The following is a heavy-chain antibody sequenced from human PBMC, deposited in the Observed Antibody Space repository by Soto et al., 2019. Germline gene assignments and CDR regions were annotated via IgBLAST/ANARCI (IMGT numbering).Heavy chain of an antibody. CDR2: IIPIFGTA. CDR3: ARDCGRKAGGIVY. Sequence: QVQLVQSGAEVKKPGSSVKVSCKASGGTFSSYSINWVRQAPGQGLEWMGGIIPIFGTANYAQKFQGRVTNSADDSTSTAYMDLGSLGSEGPAVYYSARDCGRKAGGIVYWGQGTLVTVSS. D-gene: IGHD2-15*01. CDR1: GGTFSSYS. J-gene: IGHJ4*02. V-gene: IGHV1-69*01.